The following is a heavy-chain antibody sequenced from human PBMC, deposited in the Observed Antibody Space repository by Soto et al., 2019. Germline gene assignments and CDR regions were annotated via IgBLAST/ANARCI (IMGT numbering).Heavy chain of an antibody. CDR1: GGSLSGYY. J-gene: IGHJ4*02. Sequence: QVQLQQWGAGLLKPSETLSLTCGVSGGSLSGYYWSWIGQPPGKGLEWIGESNHNGITNYNPSLKSRVTLSRDMSKNQFSLTLTSVTAADTAVYFCAREGVVPAGPLYYFDFWDQGNLVTVSS. CDR3: AREGVVPAGPLYYFDF. D-gene: IGHD2-2*01. CDR2: SNHNGIT. V-gene: IGHV4-34*01.